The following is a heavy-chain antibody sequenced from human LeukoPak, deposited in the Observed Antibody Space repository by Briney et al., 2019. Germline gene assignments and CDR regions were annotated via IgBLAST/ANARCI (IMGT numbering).Heavy chain of an antibody. D-gene: IGHD5-24*01. CDR1: GGSISSGSYY. J-gene: IGHJ4*02. CDR3: ARIRRDGYNYVGHYFDY. CDR2: IYTSGST. Sequence: SETLSLTCTVSGGSISSGSYYWSWIRQPAGKGLEWIGRIYTSGSTDYNPSLKSRVTMSVDTSKNQFSLKLSSVTAADTAVYYCARIRRDGYNYVGHYFDYWGQGTLVTVSS. V-gene: IGHV4-61*02.